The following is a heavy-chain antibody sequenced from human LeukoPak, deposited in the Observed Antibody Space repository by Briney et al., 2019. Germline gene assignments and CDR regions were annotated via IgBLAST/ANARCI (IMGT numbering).Heavy chain of an antibody. J-gene: IGHJ5*02. CDR3: ARDYRGGTWFDP. V-gene: IGHV3-7*01. CDR1: GFTFSSYW. CDR2: IKQDGSGK. Sequence: PGGSLRLSCAPSGFTFSSYWMSWVRQAPGKGLEWVANIKQDGSGKYYVDSVKGRFTISRDNAQNSLYLQMNSLRAEDTAVYYCARDYRGGTWFDPWGQGTLVTVSS. D-gene: IGHD3-16*01.